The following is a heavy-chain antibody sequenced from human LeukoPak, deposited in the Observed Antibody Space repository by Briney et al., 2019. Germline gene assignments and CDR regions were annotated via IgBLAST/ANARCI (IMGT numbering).Heavy chain of an antibody. CDR1: GYTPAELS. V-gene: IGHV1-24*01. J-gene: IGHJ6*03. CDR3: ATGSKGATRYYYYYMDV. Sequence: ASVKVSCKVSGYTPAELSMHCVRPPAGKGFESMGGFEPEDGETIYAQKFQGRVTMTEDTSTDTAYMELSSLRSEDTAVYYCATGSKGATRYYYYYMDVWGKGTTVTVSS. D-gene: IGHD1-26*01. CDR2: FEPEDGET.